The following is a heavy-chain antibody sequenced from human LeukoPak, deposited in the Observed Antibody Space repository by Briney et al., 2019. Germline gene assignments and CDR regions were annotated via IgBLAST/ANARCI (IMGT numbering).Heavy chain of an antibody. CDR3: ARDRRSGYCSSTSCPPPYYYYGMDV. Sequence: KTGGSLRLSCAASGFTFSSYSMNWVRQAPGKGLEWVSSISSSSSYIYYADSVKGRFTISRDNAKNSLYLQMNSLRAEDTAVYYCARDRRSGYCSSTSCPPPYYYYGMDVWGQGTTVTVSS. J-gene: IGHJ6*02. CDR2: ISSSSSYI. CDR1: GFTFSSYS. D-gene: IGHD2-2*01. V-gene: IGHV3-21*01.